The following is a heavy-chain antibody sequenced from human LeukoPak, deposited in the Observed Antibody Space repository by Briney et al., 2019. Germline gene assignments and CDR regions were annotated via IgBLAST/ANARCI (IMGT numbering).Heavy chain of an antibody. CDR2: ISNSGSTI. CDR3: ARGWGGLDY. D-gene: IGHD3-16*01. CDR1: GFTFSSYA. V-gene: IGHV3-48*04. Sequence: GGSLRLSCAASGFTFSSYAMSWVRQAPGKGLGWVSYISNSGSTIYYADSVKGRFTISRDNATNSLYLQMNSLRAEDTAVFYCARGWGGLDYWGQGTLVTVSS. J-gene: IGHJ4*02.